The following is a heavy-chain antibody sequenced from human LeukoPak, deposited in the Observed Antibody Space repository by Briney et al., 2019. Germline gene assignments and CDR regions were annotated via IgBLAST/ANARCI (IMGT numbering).Heavy chain of an antibody. CDR1: GYTFTDYY. V-gene: IGHV1-2*02. D-gene: IGHD3-9*01. J-gene: IGHJ4*02. CDR2: INPNHGDT. CDR3: ARSPHILTGENFDY. Sequence: ASVKVSCKASGYTFTDYYIHWVRQAPGQGLGCMGWINPNHGDTNYAQKFQDRVSMTRDTSISTAYMHLSRLRSADTAVYYCARSPHILTGENFDYWGQGTLLTVSS.